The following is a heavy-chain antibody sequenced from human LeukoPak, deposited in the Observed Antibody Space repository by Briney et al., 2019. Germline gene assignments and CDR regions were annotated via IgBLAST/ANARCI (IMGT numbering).Heavy chain of an antibody. CDR3: AKPLYSSGWWTDAFDI. J-gene: IGHJ3*02. CDR2: ISSSSRST. D-gene: IGHD6-19*01. Sequence: GGPLRLSCAASGFXFSDFYITWLRQAPGRGLEWVAHISSSSRSTYYADSVKGRFTISRDNSKNTLYLQMNSLRAEDTAVYYCAKPLYSSGWWTDAFDIWGQGTMVTVSS. V-gene: IGHV3-11*03. CDR1: GFXFSDFY.